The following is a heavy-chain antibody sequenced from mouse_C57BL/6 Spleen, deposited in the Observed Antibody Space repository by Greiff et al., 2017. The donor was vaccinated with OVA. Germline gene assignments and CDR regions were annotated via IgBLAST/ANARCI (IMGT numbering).Heavy chain of an antibody. V-gene: IGHV6-3*01. CDR1: GFTFSNYW. CDR3: TYSNDYFDY. CDR2: IRLKSDNYAT. Sequence: EVKLVESGGGLVQPGGSMKLSCVASGFTFSNYWMNWVRQSPEKGLEWVAQIRLKSDNYATHYAESVKGRFTISRDDSKSSVYLQMNNLRAEDTGIYYCTYSNDYFDYWGQGTTLTVSS. D-gene: IGHD2-5*01. J-gene: IGHJ2*01.